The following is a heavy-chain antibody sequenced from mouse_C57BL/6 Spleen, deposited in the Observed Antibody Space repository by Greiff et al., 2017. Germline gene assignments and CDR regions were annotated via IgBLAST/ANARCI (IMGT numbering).Heavy chain of an antibody. CDR2: IYPGSGNT. V-gene: IGHV1-66*01. CDR3: ARGEGITTVWYFDV. J-gene: IGHJ1*03. CDR1: GYSFTSYY. Sequence: QVQLQQSGPELVKPGASVKISCKASGYSFTSYYIHWVKQRPGQGLEWIGWIYPGSGNTKYNEKFKGKATLTADTSSSTAYMQLSSLTSEDSAVYYCARGEGITTVWYFDVWGTGTTVTVSS. D-gene: IGHD1-1*01.